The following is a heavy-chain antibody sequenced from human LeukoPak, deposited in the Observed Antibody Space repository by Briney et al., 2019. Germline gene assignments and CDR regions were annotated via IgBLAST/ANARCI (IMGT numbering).Heavy chain of an antibody. Sequence: PGGSLRLSCAASGFTFSSYGMHWVRQAPGKGLEWVAFIRYDGSNKYYADSAKGRFTISRDNSKNTLYLQMNSLRAEDTAVYYCAAGSASITMIVVVITAEYFQHWGQGTLVTVSS. V-gene: IGHV3-30*02. J-gene: IGHJ1*01. CDR3: AAGSASITMIVVVITAEYFQH. CDR2: IRYDGSNK. CDR1: GFTFSSYG. D-gene: IGHD3-22*01.